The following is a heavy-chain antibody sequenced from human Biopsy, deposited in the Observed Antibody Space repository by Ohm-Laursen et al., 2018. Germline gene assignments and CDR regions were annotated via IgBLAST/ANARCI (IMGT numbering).Heavy chain of an antibody. V-gene: IGHV4-59*11. CDR1: GGSFTGHY. J-gene: IGHJ1*01. CDR3: ARGANEYGGLYFPH. D-gene: IGHD4-23*01. CDR2: ISHTGYT. Sequence: SQTLSLTCTVSGGSFTGHYWTWIRQPPGKGLVWIGHISHTGYTSYKSSLKSRVTISLDTSRKHFSLRLTSFAAADTGVYYCARGANEYGGLYFPHWGQGTLVTVSS.